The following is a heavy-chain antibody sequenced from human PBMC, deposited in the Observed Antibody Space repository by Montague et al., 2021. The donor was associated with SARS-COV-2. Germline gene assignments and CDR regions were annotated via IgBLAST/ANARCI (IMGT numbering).Heavy chain of an antibody. CDR2: IYQSGTT. CDR1: GASISNGGYT. V-gene: IGHV4-30-2*01. CDR3: ARSMIRGGLNWFHP. J-gene: IGHJ5*02. Sequence: TLSLTCAVSGASISNGGYTWSWIRRPPGKGLEWIGYIYQSGTTRHNPSLKSRVTMSVDKSKNQFSLQLTSVIAADTAIYFCARSMIRGGLNWFHPWGQGTLVTVSS. D-gene: IGHD3-10*01.